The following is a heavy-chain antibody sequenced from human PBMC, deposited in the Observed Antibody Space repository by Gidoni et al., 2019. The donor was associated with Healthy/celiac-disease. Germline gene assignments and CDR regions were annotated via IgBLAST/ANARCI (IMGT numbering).Heavy chain of an antibody. J-gene: IGHJ3*02. V-gene: IGHV4-31*03. Sequence: QVQLQESGPGLVKPSQTLSLTCTFSGGSISSGGYYWSWIRQHPGKGLEWIGYIYYSGSTYYNPSLKSRVTISVDTSKNQFSLKLSSVTAADTAVYYCARGCAGPSSTSCYANDAFDIWGQGTMVTVSS. CDR2: IYYSGST. CDR3: ARGCAGPSSTSCYANDAFDI. D-gene: IGHD2-2*01. CDR1: GGSISSGGYY.